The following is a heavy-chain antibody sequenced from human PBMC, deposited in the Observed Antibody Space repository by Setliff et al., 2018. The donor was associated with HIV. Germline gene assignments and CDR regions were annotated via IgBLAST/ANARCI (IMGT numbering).Heavy chain of an antibody. CDR2: IYNSEIT. V-gene: IGHV4-59*01. J-gene: IGHJ5*02. Sequence: PSETLSLTCIVSGASISSDTWSWIRQPPGEGLQWIGFIYNSEITNYNPSLKSRVTISLDMSKNQFSLKLTSETAADTAVYYCARGGTSSNWFDPWGQGTLVTVSS. CDR1: GASISSDT. CDR3: ARGGTSSNWFDP. D-gene: IGHD2-2*01.